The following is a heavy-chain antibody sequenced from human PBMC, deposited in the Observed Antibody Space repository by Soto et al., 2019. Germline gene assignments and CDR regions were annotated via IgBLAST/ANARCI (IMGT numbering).Heavy chain of an antibody. V-gene: IGHV3-30-3*01. CDR1: GFTFSSYA. D-gene: IGHD5-12*01. CDR3: ARDDARDGYNY. CDR2: ISYDGSNK. J-gene: IGHJ4*02. Sequence: QVQLVESGGGVVQPGRSLRLSYAASGFTFSSYAMHWVRQAPGKGLEWVAVISYDGSNKYYADSVKGRFTISRDNSKNTLYLQMNSLRAEDTAVYYCARDDARDGYNYWGQGTLVTVSS.